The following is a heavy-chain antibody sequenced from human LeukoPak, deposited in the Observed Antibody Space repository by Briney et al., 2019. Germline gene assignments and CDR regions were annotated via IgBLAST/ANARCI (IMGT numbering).Heavy chain of an antibody. J-gene: IGHJ4*01. D-gene: IGHD6-6*01. CDR3: AKDDVVGQLVGYFDY. V-gene: IGHV3-23*01. CDR2: ISGSGGSK. CDR1: GFTFSSYD. Sequence: GGYLRLYCAASGFTFSSYDMSWLRQAQGKGLEWVSAISGSGGSKYYADSVKGRFTISRDNSKNTLYLQMNSRRAKDTAVYYCAKDDVVGQLVGYFDYWGQGTLVTVSS.